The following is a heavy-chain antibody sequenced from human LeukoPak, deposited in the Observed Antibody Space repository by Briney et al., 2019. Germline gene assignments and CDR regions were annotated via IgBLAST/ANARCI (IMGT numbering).Heavy chain of an antibody. D-gene: IGHD3-10*01. Sequence: GASVKVSCKASGYTFTGYYMHWVRQAPGQGLEWMGWINPNSGGTNYAQKFQGRVTMTRDTSIGTAYMELSRLRSDDTAVYYCARAVTMVRGLNPPPRYWGQGTLVTVSS. CDR1: GYTFTGYY. V-gene: IGHV1-2*02. CDR3: ARAVTMVRGLNPPPRY. CDR2: INPNSGGT. J-gene: IGHJ4*02.